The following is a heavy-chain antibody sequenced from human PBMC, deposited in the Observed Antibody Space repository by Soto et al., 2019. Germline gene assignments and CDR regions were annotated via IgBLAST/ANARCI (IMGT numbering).Heavy chain of an antibody. CDR1: GYTFNTYW. CDR2: IYPGDSDT. V-gene: IGHV5-51*01. D-gene: IGHD3-3*01. Sequence: GESLKISCKGSGYTFNTYWIGWVRQMPGKGLEWMGIIYPGDSDTRYSPSFQGQVTISADKSISTAYLQWSSLKASDTAMYYCAKSYYDFWSGPPMVGMDVWGQGTTVTVSS. J-gene: IGHJ6*02. CDR3: AKSYYDFWSGPPMVGMDV.